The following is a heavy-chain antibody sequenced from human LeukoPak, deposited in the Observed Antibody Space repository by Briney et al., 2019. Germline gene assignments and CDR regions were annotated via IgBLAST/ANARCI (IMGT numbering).Heavy chain of an antibody. CDR2: ISSSGSTI. J-gene: IGHJ4*02. D-gene: IGHD6-13*01. Sequence: WGSLRLSCAASGFSSSSYEMNWVRQAPGKGLEWVSYISSSGSTIYYADSVKGRFTISRDSAKNSLYLQMNSLRAEDTAVYYCARVLRGQQLDHWGQGTLVTVSS. CDR1: GFSSSSYE. V-gene: IGHV3-48*03. CDR3: ARVLRGQQLDH.